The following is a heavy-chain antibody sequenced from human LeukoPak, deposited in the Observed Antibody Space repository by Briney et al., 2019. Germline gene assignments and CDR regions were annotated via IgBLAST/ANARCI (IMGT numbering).Heavy chain of an antibody. CDR1: GFTLSSYA. CDR2: SGSGGST. J-gene: IGHJ3*02. D-gene: IGHD3-22*01. V-gene: IGHV3-23*01. CDR3: AKGYYDSSGYSYAFDI. Sequence: GGSLRLSCVASGFTLSSYAMSWVRQAPGEGLEWVSISGSGGSTYYADSVKGRFTISRDNSKNTLFLQMNSLRAEDTAVHYCAKGYYDSSGYSYAFDIWGQGTMVTVSS.